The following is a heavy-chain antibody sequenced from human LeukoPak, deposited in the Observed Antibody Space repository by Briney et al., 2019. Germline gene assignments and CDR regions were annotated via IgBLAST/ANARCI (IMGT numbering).Heavy chain of an antibody. Sequence: SETLSLTCTVSGGSISSGSYSWNWIRQPAGKGLEWIGRIYTSGSTNYNPSLKSRLTISVDTSKNQFSLKLSSVTASDTAVYYCAGAEWELDDAFDIWGRGTMVTVSS. J-gene: IGHJ3*02. CDR3: AGAEWELDDAFDI. CDR1: GGSISSGSYS. CDR2: IYTSGST. V-gene: IGHV4-61*02. D-gene: IGHD1-26*01.